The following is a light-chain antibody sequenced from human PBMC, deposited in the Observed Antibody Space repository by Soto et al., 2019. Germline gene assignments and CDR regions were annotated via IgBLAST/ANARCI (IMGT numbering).Light chain of an antibody. CDR2: KAS. Sequence: DIQMTQSPSTLSGSVGDRVTLTCRASQTISSWLAWYQQKPGKAPKLLIYKASTLKSGVPSRFSGSGSGTEFTLTISSLQPDDFATYYCQHYNSYSEAVGQGNKVDIK. CDR1: QTISSW. CDR3: QHYNSYSEA. V-gene: IGKV1-5*03. J-gene: IGKJ1*01.